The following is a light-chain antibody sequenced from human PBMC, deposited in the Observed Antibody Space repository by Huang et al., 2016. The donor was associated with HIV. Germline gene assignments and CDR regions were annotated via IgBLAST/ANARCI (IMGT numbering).Light chain of an antibody. CDR1: HNFNSN. CDR3: QQSQNTPWT. J-gene: IGKJ1*01. CDR2: FAT. V-gene: IGKV1-39*01. Sequence: DIQMTQSQSSLSASIGDRVTMTCRASHNFNSNLNWYQQKTGKAPKLLLFFATYLAIDGPSRFSGSCSVTHFTLTIDGLQPEDLATYFFQQSQNTPWTFGQGSRLEIK.